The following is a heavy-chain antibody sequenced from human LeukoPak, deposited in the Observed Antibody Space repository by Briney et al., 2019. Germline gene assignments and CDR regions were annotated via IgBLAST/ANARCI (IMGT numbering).Heavy chain of an antibody. CDR2: IYSGDNT. D-gene: IGHD3-22*01. CDR3: AKDSGYYDSSGYPDY. Sequence: GGSLRLSCAASGFTVSTNYMSWVRQAPGKGLEWVSVIYSGDNTYYADSVKGRFAISRDISKNTLYLQMNSLRAEDTAVYYCAKDSGYYDSSGYPDYWGQGTLVTVSS. V-gene: IGHV3-66*01. CDR1: GFTVSTNY. J-gene: IGHJ4*02.